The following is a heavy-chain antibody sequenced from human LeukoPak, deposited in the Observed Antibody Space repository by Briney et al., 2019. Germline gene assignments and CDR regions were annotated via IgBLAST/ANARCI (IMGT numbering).Heavy chain of an antibody. CDR3: AGDRRVSGFDY. J-gene: IGHJ4*02. Sequence: PGGSLRLSCAASGFSFSSYGMHWVRQAPGKGLEWVAVIWYDGSNKYYADSVKGRFTISRDNSKNTLSLQMSSLRVEDTAVYYCAGDRRVSGFDYWGQGTLVTVSS. V-gene: IGHV3-33*01. CDR1: GFSFSSYG. CDR2: IWYDGSNK.